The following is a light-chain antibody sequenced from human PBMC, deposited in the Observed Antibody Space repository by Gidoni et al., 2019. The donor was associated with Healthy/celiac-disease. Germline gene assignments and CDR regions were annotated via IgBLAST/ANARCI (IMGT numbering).Light chain of an antibody. CDR3: QQRSNWPWT. CDR1: QSVSSY. J-gene: IGKJ1*01. Sequence: EIVLTQSPATLSLSPGERATLSCRASQSVSSYLAWYQQKPGQAPRLLIYDASNRATGIPARFSGSGSGTDFTLTISSLEPEDFAVYYCQQRSNWPWTFXRXTKVEIK. CDR2: DAS. V-gene: IGKV3-11*01.